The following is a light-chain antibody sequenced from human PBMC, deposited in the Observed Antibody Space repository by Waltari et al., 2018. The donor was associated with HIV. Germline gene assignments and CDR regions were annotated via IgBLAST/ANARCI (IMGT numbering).Light chain of an antibody. CDR1: QSVLSSSNKKNF. CDR3: QQYYDTPPT. Sequence: DIVMTQSPDSLAVSLGARATINCQSSQSVLSSSNKKNFLAWYQQKPGQSPKLLIFWASTRESVVPDRFSGSGSGTDFTLTISSLEAEDVAVYYCQQYYDTPPTFGQGTKVEIK. V-gene: IGKV4-1*01. CDR2: WAS. J-gene: IGKJ1*01.